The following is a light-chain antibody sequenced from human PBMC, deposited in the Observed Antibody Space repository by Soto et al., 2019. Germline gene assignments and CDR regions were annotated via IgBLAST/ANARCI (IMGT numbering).Light chain of an antibody. CDR3: SSYGGASAPVL. Sequence: QSVLTQPASVSGSPGQSITISCTGTSSDVGHYNYVSWYQHHPGKVPKLMIYDVSHRPSGVSGRFSGSKSGNTASLTISGLQAEDEADYYCSSYGGASAPVLFGGGTKLTVL. CDR2: DVS. CDR1: SSDVGHYNY. V-gene: IGLV2-14*03. J-gene: IGLJ3*02.